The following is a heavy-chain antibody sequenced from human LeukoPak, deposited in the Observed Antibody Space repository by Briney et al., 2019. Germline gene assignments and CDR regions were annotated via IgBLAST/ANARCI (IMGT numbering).Heavy chain of an antibody. Sequence: SVKVSCKASGGTFSSYAISWVRQAPGQGLEWMGGIIPIFGTANYAQTFQGRVTITADESTSTAYMELSRLRSEDTAVYYCARSGIVATIGEDYYYYGMDVWGKGTTVTVSS. CDR2: IIPIFGTA. J-gene: IGHJ6*04. CDR3: ARSGIVATIGEDYYYYGMDV. CDR1: GGTFSSYA. V-gene: IGHV1-69*13. D-gene: IGHD5-12*01.